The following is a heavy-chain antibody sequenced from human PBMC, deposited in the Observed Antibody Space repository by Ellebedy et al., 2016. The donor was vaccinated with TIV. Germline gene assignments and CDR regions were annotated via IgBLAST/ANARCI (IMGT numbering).Heavy chain of an antibody. D-gene: IGHD3-3*01. CDR3: ATREWQDPMDV. J-gene: IGHJ6*02. V-gene: IGHV1-3*04. CDR1: GHTFTSYG. CDR2: INTGNDNT. Sequence: ASVKVSCXASGHTFTSYGIHWVRQAPGQRLEWMGWINTGNDNTKYSQKLQGRVTITRDYMELSGLMSEDTAVYYCATREWQDPMDVWGQGTTVTVSS.